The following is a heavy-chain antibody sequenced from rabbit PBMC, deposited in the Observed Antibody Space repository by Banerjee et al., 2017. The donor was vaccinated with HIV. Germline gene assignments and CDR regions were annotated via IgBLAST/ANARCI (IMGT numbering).Heavy chain of an antibody. D-gene: IGHD1-1*01. J-gene: IGHJ4*01. CDR3: ARGNTYNFHL. CDR2: IYNGDGST. CDR1: GFDFSSNA. Sequence: QEQLVESGGGLVKPGGTLTLTCTVSGFDFSSNAMCWVRQAPGKGLEWIGCIYNGDGSTWYASWVNGRFTISRSPSLNTVDLKMTSLTAADTATYFCARGNTYNFHLCGPGT. V-gene: IGHV1S47*01.